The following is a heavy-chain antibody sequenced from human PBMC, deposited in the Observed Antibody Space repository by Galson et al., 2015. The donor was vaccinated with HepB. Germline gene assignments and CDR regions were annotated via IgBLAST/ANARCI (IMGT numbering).Heavy chain of an antibody. CDR1: GFAFDDYG. Sequence: SLRLSCAASGFAFDDYGMSWVRQAPGKGLEWVANINWKGDMTAYGDSVKGRVTVSRDNAKMSLYLEMKSLRVEDTALYFCARRGWGFYYFEYWGQGTLVTVSS. J-gene: IGHJ4*02. D-gene: IGHD3-10*01. V-gene: IGHV3-20*04. CDR3: ARRGWGFYYFEY. CDR2: INWKGDMT.